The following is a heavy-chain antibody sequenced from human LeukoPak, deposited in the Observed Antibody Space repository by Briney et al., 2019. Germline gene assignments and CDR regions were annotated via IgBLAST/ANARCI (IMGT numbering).Heavy chain of an antibody. CDR3: ARTYKRFNYYYMDV. D-gene: IGHD3-10*01. CDR1: GGSISSGSYY. V-gene: IGHV4-61*02. Sequence: PSETLSLTCTVSGGSISSGSYYWSWIQQPAGKGLEWIGRIYTSGNTNYNPSLKSRVTISVDTSKNQFSLKLSSVTAADTAVYYCARTYKRFNYYYMDVWGKGTTVTISS. J-gene: IGHJ6*03. CDR2: IYTSGNT.